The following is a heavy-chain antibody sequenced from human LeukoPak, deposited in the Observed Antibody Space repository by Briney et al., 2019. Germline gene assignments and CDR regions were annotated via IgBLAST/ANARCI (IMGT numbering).Heavy chain of an antibody. CDR3: ARDLYCSGGSCSLIIDY. V-gene: IGHV1-18*01. D-gene: IGHD2-15*01. CDR1: GYTFTSYG. CDR2: ISAYNGNT. J-gene: IGHJ4*02. Sequence: ASVKVSCKASGYTFTSYGISWVRQAPGQGLEWMGWISAYNGNTNYAQKLQGRVTMTRDTSISTAYMELSRLRSDDTAVYYCARDLYCSGGSCSLIIDYWGQGTLVTVSS.